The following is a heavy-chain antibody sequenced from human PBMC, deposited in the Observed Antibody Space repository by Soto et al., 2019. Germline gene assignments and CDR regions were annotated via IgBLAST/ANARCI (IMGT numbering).Heavy chain of an antibody. CDR3: AKAYCSGGSCYGYFDY. CDR2: ISYSGSTT. Sequence: GGSLRLSCAASGFAFSRFALHWLRQAPGKGLEWVALISYSGSTTYYPDAVKGRFTISRDNSKNTLYLEMNSLRAEDTAVYYCAKAYCSGGSCYGYFDYWGQGTLVTVSS. CDR1: GFAFSRFA. D-gene: IGHD2-15*01. V-gene: IGHV3-30-3*01. J-gene: IGHJ4*02.